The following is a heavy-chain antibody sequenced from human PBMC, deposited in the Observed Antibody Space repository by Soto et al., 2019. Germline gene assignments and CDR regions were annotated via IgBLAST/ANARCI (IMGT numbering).Heavy chain of an antibody. V-gene: IGHV4-61*01. CDR3: ALVPGAIDSRPYFDY. J-gene: IGHJ4*02. CDR2: IYYSGST. D-gene: IGHD2-2*02. Sequence: SETLSLTCTVSGGSVSSGSYYWSWIRQPPGKGLEWIGYIYYSGSTNYNPSLKSRVTISVDTSKNQFSLRLSSVTAADTAVYYCALVPGAIDSRPYFDYWGQGTLVTVSS. CDR1: GGSVSSGSYY.